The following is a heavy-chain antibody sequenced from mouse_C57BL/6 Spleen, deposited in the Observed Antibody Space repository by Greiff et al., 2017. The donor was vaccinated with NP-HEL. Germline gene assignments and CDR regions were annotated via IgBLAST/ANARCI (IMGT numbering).Heavy chain of an antibody. CDR1: GYTFTSYW. CDR2: INPSSGYT. V-gene: IGHV1-7*01. J-gene: IGHJ2*01. D-gene: IGHD1-1*01. CDR3: ASITKDY. Sequence: QVHVKQSGAELAKPGASVKLSCKASGYTFTSYWMHWVKQRPGQGLEWIGYINPSSGYTKYNQKFKDKPTLTADKSSSTAYMQLSSLTYEDSAVYYCASITKDYWGQGTTLTVSS.